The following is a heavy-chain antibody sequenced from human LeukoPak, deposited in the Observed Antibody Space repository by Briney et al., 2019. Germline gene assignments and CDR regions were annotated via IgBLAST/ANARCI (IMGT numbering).Heavy chain of an antibody. CDR3: ARHLVGWQAPDY. J-gene: IGHJ4*02. D-gene: IGHD6-19*01. V-gene: IGHV4-39*01. CDR2: ISYSGRT. CDR1: GGSISSDDYY. Sequence: SETLSLTCIVSGGSISSDDYYWGWIRQPPGKGLEWIGTISYSGRTFYNPSLKSRLTISVDPSKNQFSLILNSVTAADTAVYYCARHLVGWQAPDYWGQGTLVTVSS.